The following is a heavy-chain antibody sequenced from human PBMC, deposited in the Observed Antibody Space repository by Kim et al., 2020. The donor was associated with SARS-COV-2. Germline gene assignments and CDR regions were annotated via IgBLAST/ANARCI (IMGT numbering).Heavy chain of an antibody. J-gene: IGHJ6*02. CDR2: FDPEDGET. CDR1: GYTLTELS. V-gene: IGHV1-24*01. CDR3: ATQIDNSLARDYYYYYGMDV. Sequence: ASVKVSCKVSGYTLTELSMHWVRQAPGKGLEWMGGFDPEDGETIYAQKFQGRVTMTEDTSTDTAYMELSSLRSEDTAVYYCATQIDNSLARDYYYYYGMDVWGQGTTVTVSS. D-gene: IGHD1-20*01.